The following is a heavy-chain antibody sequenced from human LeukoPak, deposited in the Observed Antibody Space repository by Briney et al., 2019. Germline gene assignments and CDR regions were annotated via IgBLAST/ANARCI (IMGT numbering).Heavy chain of an antibody. Sequence: PGGSLRLSCAASGFTFDDYGMSWVRQAPGRGLEWVSGINWNGGSTGYADSVKGRFTISRDNAKNSLYLQMNSLRAEDTALYYCARELWELLSYYYGMDVWGQGTTVTVSS. V-gene: IGHV3-20*04. CDR1: GFTFDDYG. D-gene: IGHD1-26*01. CDR2: INWNGGST. J-gene: IGHJ6*02. CDR3: ARELWELLSYYYGMDV.